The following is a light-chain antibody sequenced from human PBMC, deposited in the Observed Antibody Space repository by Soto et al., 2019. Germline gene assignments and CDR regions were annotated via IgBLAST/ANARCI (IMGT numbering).Light chain of an antibody. Sequence: EIVMTQSPATLSVSPGERATLSCRASQSVSSNLAWYQQKPGQAPRLLIYGASTRATGIPARFSGSGSGTAFTLTISSLQSEDFAVYYCQQSGAFGQGTKVEIK. CDR2: GAS. CDR3: QQSGA. J-gene: IGKJ1*01. V-gene: IGKV3-15*01. CDR1: QSVSSN.